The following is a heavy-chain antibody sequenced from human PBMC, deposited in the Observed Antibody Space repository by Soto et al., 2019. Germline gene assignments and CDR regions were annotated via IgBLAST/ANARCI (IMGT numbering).Heavy chain of an antibody. CDR3: ARDGVGATFFDY. D-gene: IGHD1-26*01. V-gene: IGHV4-38-2*02. CDR2: IYHSGST. CDR1: GYSISSGYY. Sequence: PSETLSLTCAVSGYSISSGYYWGWIRQPPGEGLEWIGSIYHSGSTYYNPSLKSRVTISVDTSKNQFSLKLGSVTAADTAVYYCARDGVGATFFDYWGQGTLVTVSS. J-gene: IGHJ4*02.